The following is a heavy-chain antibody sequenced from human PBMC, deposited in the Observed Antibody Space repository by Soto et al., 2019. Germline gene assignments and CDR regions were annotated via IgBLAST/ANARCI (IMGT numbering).Heavy chain of an antibody. CDR1: GDSITSYW. CDR3: ATGFYCWSGSTPGMDV. D-gene: IGHD3-3*01. J-gene: IGHJ6*02. V-gene: IGHV5-51*01. Sequence: ELMRNCQKGAGDSITSYWSGWVRQMPGKCLGWMGIIYPGDSATRYSPSFQGEVTISADKTTTTAYLQCSSMKASDTAMYYCATGFYCWSGSTPGMDVWGQRTTVTVSS. CDR2: IYPGDSAT.